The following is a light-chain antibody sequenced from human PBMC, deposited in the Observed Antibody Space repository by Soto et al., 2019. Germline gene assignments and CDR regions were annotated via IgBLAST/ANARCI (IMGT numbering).Light chain of an antibody. CDR2: AAS. CDR1: QSISSY. J-gene: IGKJ1*01. CDR3: QQSYSTRWT. V-gene: IGKV1-39*01. Sequence: DIQMTQSPSSLSASVGDRVTITCRASQSISSYLNWYQQKPGKAPKLRIYAASSLQSGVPSRFSGSGSGTDFNLTISRLQPEDFATYFCQQSYSTRWTFGQGTKVQIK.